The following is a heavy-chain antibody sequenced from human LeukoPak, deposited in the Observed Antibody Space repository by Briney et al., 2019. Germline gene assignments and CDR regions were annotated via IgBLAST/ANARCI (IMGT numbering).Heavy chain of an antibody. CDR3: AREDWAMVRGIDYEYYYMDV. J-gene: IGHJ6*03. D-gene: IGHD3-10*01. Sequence: ASVEVSCKASGYTFTNYYIHWVRQAPGQGLECMGIINPSGGSTSYAQKFQGRVTISVDTSKKKFSLKLSSVTAADTAVYYCAREDWAMVRGIDYEYYYMDVWGKGTTVTVSS. CDR1: GYTFTNYY. CDR2: INPSGGST. V-gene: IGHV1-46*01.